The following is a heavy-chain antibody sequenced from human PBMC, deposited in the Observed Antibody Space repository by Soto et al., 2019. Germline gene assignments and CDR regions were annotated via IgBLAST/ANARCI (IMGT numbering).Heavy chain of an antibody. V-gene: IGHV4-31*03. D-gene: IGHD3-16*01. J-gene: IGHJ3*02. Sequence: QVQLQESGPGLVKPSQTLSLTCTVSVGSISSGGYYWSWIRQHPGKGLEWIGYIYYSGSTYYNPSLTSRVTISVDTSKNQFSLKLSSVTAADTAVYYCARGGGLRYGDAFDIWGQGTMVTVSS. CDR1: VGSISSGGYY. CDR3: ARGGGLRYGDAFDI. CDR2: IYYSGST.